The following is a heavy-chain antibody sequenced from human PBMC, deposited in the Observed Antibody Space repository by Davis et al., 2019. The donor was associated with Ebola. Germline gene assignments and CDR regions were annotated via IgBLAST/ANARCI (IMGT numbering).Heavy chain of an antibody. D-gene: IGHD2-2*01. CDR1: GGSFSGYY. CDR3: ARESRVPAAESVFYYYYYYMDV. V-gene: IGHV4-34*01. J-gene: IGHJ6*03. CDR2: INHSGST. Sequence: SETPSLTCAVYGGSFSGYYWSWIRQPPGKGLEWIGEINHSGSTNYNPSLKSRVTISVDTSKNQFSLKLSSVTAADTAVYYCARESRVPAAESVFYYYYYYMDVWGKGTTVTVSS.